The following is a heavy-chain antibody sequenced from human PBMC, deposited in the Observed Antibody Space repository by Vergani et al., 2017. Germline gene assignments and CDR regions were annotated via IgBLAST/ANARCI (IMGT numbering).Heavy chain of an antibody. CDR2: INPNSGGT. CDR1: GYTFTGYY. D-gene: IGHD3-3*01. Sequence: QVQLVQSGAEVKKPGASVKVSCKASGYTFTGYYMHWVRQAPGQGLEWMGWINPNSGGTNYAQKFQGRVTMTSDTSISTAYMELSRLRSDDTAVYYCVGGDFWSGTPFDAFDIWGQGTMVTVSS. V-gene: IGHV1-2*02. J-gene: IGHJ3*02. CDR3: VGGDFWSGTPFDAFDI.